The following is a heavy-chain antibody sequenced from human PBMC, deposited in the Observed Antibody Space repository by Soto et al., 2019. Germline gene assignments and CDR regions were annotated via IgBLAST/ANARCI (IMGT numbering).Heavy chain of an antibody. CDR1: GGTFSSYA. V-gene: IGHV1-69*13. J-gene: IGHJ4*02. Sequence: SVKVSCKASGGTFSSYAISWVRQAPGQGLEWMGGIIPIFVTANYAQKFQGRVTITADESTSTAYMELSSLRSEDTAVYYCARLYYYDSSGYYYFDYWGQGTLVTVSS. CDR3: ARLYYYDSSGYYYFDY. CDR2: IIPIFVTA. D-gene: IGHD3-22*01.